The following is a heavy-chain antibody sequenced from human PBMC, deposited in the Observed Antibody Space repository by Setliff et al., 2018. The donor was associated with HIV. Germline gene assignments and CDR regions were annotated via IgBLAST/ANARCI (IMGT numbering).Heavy chain of an antibody. Sequence: SETLSLTCTVSGGSMSSHYWSWIRQSPGKGLEWIGGIYYSGSTNYNPSVKSRVTISIDTSKKQFALRLSSVTAADTAVYYCARDFCSSTTCTNWFHPWGQGTLVTVSS. CDR2: IYYSGST. CDR3: ARDFCSSTTCTNWFHP. J-gene: IGHJ5*02. D-gene: IGHD2-2*01. V-gene: IGHV4-59*11. CDR1: GGSMSSHY.